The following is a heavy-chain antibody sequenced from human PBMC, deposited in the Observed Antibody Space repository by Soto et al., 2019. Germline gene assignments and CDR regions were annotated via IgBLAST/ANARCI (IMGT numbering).Heavy chain of an antibody. V-gene: IGHV3-13*01. Sequence: GDSLEISCAASGFTSRSYDMHWARQAKGNGLEWVSAIGTAGDTYYPGSVKGRFTISRENAKNSLYLQMNSLRAGDTAVYYCARALSSSWYFAFDIWGQGTMVTVSS. CDR1: GFTSRSYD. CDR3: ARALSSSWYFAFDI. D-gene: IGHD6-13*01. CDR2: IGTAGDT. J-gene: IGHJ3*02.